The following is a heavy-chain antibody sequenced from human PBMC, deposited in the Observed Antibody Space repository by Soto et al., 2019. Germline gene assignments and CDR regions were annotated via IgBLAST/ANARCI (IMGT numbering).Heavy chain of an antibody. V-gene: IGHV4-39*01. D-gene: IGHD3-10*01. Sequence: QLQLQESGPGLVKPSETLSLTCTVSGGSISSSSYYWGWIRQPPGKGLEWIGSIYYSGSTYYNPSLKSRVTISVDTSKNQFSLKLSSVTAADTAVYYCARVGSITMVRGVHYYFDYWGQGTLVTVSS. CDR3: ARVGSITMVRGVHYYFDY. CDR2: IYYSGST. CDR1: GGSISSSSYY. J-gene: IGHJ4*02.